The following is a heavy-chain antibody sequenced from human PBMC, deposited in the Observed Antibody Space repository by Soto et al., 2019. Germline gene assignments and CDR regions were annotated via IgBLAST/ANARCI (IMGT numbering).Heavy chain of an antibody. V-gene: IGHV1-69*13. Sequence: SVKVSCKASRGTFSDYAISWLRQAPGQRLEWMGGFIPVFGTTSYPQEFQGRVTITADESTRTAFLELRGLTYEDTAIYYCARSIGSSSFYFDFWGQGTLVTVSS. CDR2: FIPVFGTT. D-gene: IGHD6-6*01. CDR3: ARSIGSSSFYFDF. CDR1: RGTFSDYA. J-gene: IGHJ4*02.